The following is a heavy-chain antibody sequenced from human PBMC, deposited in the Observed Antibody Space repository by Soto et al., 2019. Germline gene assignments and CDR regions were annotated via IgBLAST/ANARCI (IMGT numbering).Heavy chain of an antibody. Sequence: PGGSLRLCCAASGFSFSSYAMSGVRQAPGKGLEWVSGISTSGGSTYYADSVKGRFTTSRDNSRNTLYLQMNSLRAEDTAVYYCAKDWVPMDVWGQGTTVTVSS. CDR3: AKDWVPMDV. J-gene: IGHJ6*02. D-gene: IGHD3-10*01. V-gene: IGHV3-23*01. CDR2: ISTSGGST. CDR1: GFSFSSYA.